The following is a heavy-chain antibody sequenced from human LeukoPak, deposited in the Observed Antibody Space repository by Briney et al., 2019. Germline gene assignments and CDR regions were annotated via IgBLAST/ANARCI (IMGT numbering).Heavy chain of an antibody. D-gene: IGHD3-22*01. CDR2: ISSSGSTI. CDR1: GFTFSSYE. V-gene: IGHV3-48*03. Sequence: GGSLRLSCAASGFTFSSYEMNWVRQAPGKGLEWVSYISSSGSTIYYADPVKGRFTISRDNAKNSLYLQMNSLRAEDTAVYYCASEKADYYDSSGYLDYWGQGTLVTVSS. CDR3: ASEKADYYDSSGYLDY. J-gene: IGHJ4*02.